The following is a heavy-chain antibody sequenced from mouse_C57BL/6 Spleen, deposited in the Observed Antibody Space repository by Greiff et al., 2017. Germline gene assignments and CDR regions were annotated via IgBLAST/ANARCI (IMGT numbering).Heavy chain of an antibody. CDR1: GYAFSSSW. CDR3: ARGDWYFDV. CDR2: IYPGDGDT. J-gene: IGHJ1*03. V-gene: IGHV1-82*01. Sequence: VQLQESGPELVKPGASVKISCKASGYAFSSSWMNWVKQRPGKGLEWIGRIYPGDGDTNYNGKFKGKATLTADKSSSTAYMQLSSLTSEDSAVYFCARGDWYFDVWGTGTTVTVSS.